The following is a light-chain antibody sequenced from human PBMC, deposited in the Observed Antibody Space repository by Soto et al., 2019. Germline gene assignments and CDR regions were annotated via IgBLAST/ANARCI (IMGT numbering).Light chain of an antibody. V-gene: IGKV1-39*01. CDR2: DGS. J-gene: IGKJ4*01. Sequence: DIQMTQSPSSLSASVGDRVTITCRASQSIANFLNWYQQKPGKAPKLLIYDGSNLEGGVPSKFSGSGYGSEFTLTINFLQTDDSGTYFCQHYHSHPITFGGGTKVEI. CDR3: QHYHSHPIT. CDR1: QSIANF.